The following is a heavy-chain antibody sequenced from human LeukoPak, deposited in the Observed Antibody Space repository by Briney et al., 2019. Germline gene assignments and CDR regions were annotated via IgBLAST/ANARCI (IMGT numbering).Heavy chain of an antibody. V-gene: IGHV1-2*02. J-gene: IGHJ4*02. CDR1: GYTFTGYY. D-gene: IGHD1-14*01. CDR3: GRKSANRKTSEFDY. Sequence: GASVKVSCKASGYTFTGYYMHWVRQAPGQGLEWMGWINPNSGGTNYAQKFQGRVTMTRDTSISTAYMELSGLTSDDTAVYYCGRKSANRKTSEFDYWGQGTLVTVSS. CDR2: INPNSGGT.